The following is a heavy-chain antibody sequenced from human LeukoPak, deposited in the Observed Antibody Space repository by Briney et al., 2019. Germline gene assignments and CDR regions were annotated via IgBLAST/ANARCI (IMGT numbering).Heavy chain of an antibody. CDR1: GGSISSRNHY. Sequence: SDPLSLTCSVSGGSISSRNHYWGWIRQPPGKGLGWIGSIFYTGNTYYSPSLRSRVTMSVDTSKNHFSLNLSSVTAADMAVYYCSRHVKTFDYWGQGALVTVSS. J-gene: IGHJ4*02. CDR2: IFYTGNT. CDR3: SRHVKTFDY. V-gene: IGHV4-39*01.